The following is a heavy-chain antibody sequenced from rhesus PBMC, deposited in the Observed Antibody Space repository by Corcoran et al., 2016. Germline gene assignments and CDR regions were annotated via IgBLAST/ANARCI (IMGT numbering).Heavy chain of an antibody. D-gene: IGHD6-31*01. CDR1: GGSISSSY. Sequence: QLQLQESGPGLVKPSETLSLTCAVSGGSISSSYWSWIRQAPGKGLEWIGYIGGSSGSTNYTPSLKSRVTLSVDTSKNQLSLKLSSVTAADTAVYYCSYSSGWYRFDVWGPGVLVTVSS. V-gene: IGHV4-169*01. CDR2: IGGSSGST. J-gene: IGHJ5-1*01. CDR3: SYSSGWYRFDV.